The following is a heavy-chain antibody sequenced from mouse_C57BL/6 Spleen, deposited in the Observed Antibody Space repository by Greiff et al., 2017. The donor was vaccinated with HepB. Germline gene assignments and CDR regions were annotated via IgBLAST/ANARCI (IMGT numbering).Heavy chain of an antibody. CDR1: GYTFTSYW. CDR2: IDPSDSYT. D-gene: IGHD2-3*01. Sequence: QVQLQQPGAELVKPGASVKLSCKASGYTFTSYWMQWVKQRPGQGLEWIGEIDPSDSYTNYNQKFKGKATLTVDKSSSTAYMQLSSLTSEDSAVYYCARIDGGGFDYWGQGTTLTVSS. CDR3: ARIDGGGFDY. V-gene: IGHV1-50*01. J-gene: IGHJ2*01.